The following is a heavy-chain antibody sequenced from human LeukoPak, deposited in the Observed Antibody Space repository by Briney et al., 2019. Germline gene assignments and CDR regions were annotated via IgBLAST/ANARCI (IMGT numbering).Heavy chain of an antibody. D-gene: IGHD2/OR15-2a*01. V-gene: IGHV3-11*03. CDR2: IGGSGADT. CDR3: ARSTAGNIDY. J-gene: IGHJ4*02. CDR1: GFTFSDCY. Sequence: SGGSLRLSCAASGFTFSDCYMSWFRQAPGKGLEWLSYIGGSGADTNYADSVKGRFTTSRDNAKSSLYLQMNSLRAEDTAVYYCARSTAGNIDYWGQGTLVTVSS.